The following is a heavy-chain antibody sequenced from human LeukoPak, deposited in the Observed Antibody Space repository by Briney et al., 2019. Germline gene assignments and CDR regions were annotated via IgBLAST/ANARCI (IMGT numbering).Heavy chain of an antibody. Sequence: HGESLKISCKGSGYSFSTYWIGWVRQMPGKGLEWMGIIYPGDSDTRYSPSFQGQVTISADKSISTAYLQWSSLKASDTAMYYCARREMATMTPFDYWGQGTLVTVSS. V-gene: IGHV5-51*01. J-gene: IGHJ4*02. CDR2: IYPGDSDT. D-gene: IGHD5-24*01. CDR3: ARREMATMTPFDY. CDR1: GYSFSTYW.